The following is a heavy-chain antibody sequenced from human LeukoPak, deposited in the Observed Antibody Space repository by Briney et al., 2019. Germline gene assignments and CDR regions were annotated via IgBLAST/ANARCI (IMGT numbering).Heavy chain of an antibody. J-gene: IGHJ5*02. V-gene: IGHV1-24*01. Sequence: ASVKVSCKVSGYTLTELSMHWVRQAPGKGLEWMGGFDPEDGETIYAQKFQGRVTMTEDTSTDTAYMELSSLRSEDTAVYYCARAPDYYDSSGYYFGPWGQGTLVTVSS. CDR1: GYTLTELS. CDR3: ARAPDYYDSSGYYFGP. D-gene: IGHD3-22*01. CDR2: FDPEDGET.